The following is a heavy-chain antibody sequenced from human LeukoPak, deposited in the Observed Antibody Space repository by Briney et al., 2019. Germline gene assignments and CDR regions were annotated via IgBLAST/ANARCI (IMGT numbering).Heavy chain of an antibody. CDR3: AKDLSFTVTTGYFDH. J-gene: IGHJ4*02. Sequence: GGTLRLSCAASGFTFSGYAMSWGGQSPGKGLEWGSAISGGGGTTYYAYYADSGKGRFTISRDHSKNTLYLLMNSLSAEDTAVYYCAKDLSFTVTTGYFDHWGQGTLVTVSS. CDR2: ISGGGGTTYYA. V-gene: IGHV3-23*01. D-gene: IGHD4-17*01. CDR1: GFTFSGYA.